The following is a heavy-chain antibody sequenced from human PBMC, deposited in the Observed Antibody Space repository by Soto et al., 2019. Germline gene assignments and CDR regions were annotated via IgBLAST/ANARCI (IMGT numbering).Heavy chain of an antibody. CDR3: ARRPPRYGSGSYYKPLYGMDV. CDR1: GFTFSDYY. Sequence: WGSLRLSCAASGFTFSDYYMSWIRQAQGKGLEWVSYISSSGSTIYYADSVKGRFTISRDNAKNSLYLQMNSLRAEDTAVYYCARRPPRYGSGSYYKPLYGMDVWGQGTTVTVSS. D-gene: IGHD3-10*01. CDR2: ISSSGSTI. J-gene: IGHJ6*02. V-gene: IGHV3-11*01.